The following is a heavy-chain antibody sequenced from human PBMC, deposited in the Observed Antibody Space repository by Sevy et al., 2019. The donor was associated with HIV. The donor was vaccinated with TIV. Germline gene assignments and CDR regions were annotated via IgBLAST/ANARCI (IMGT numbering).Heavy chain of an antibody. D-gene: IGHD2-21*02. CDR2: IYYSGST. J-gene: IGHJ3*02. CDR3: ARLSWHIVVLTATLDAFDI. Sequence: SETLSLTCTVSGGSISSSSYYCGWIRQPPGKGLEWIVSIYYSGSTYYNPSLKSRVTISVDTSKNQFSLKLSSVTAADTAVYDCARLSWHIVVLTATLDAFDIWGQGTSVTVSS. V-gene: IGHV4-39*01. CDR1: GGSISSSSYY.